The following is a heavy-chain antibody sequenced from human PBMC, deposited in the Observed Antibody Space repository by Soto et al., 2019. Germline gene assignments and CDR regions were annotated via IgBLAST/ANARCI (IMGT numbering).Heavy chain of an antibody. CDR1: GFTFSSYW. Sequence: EVQLVESGGGLVQPGGSLRLSCAASGFTFSSYWMSWVRQAPGKGLEWVANIKQDGSEKYYVDSVKGRFTISRDNAKNSLYLQMNSLRAEDTAVYYCEREGFRAVMSYSGIDVWGQGTTVTVSS. J-gene: IGHJ6*02. D-gene: IGHD3-16*01. V-gene: IGHV3-7*04. CDR2: IKQDGSEK. CDR3: EREGFRAVMSYSGIDV.